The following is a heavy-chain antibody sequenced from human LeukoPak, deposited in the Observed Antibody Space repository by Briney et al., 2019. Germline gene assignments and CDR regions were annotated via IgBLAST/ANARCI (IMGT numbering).Heavy chain of an antibody. Sequence: MQRGGSLRLPCAASGFTVSSIYMSWVRQAPGKGLEWVSVIYGGGSTYYTDSVKGRFTISRDNSKNTLYLQMNSLRVEDTAMYYCARGVVAAYAFDIWGHGTMVTVSS. D-gene: IGHD6-19*01. CDR2: IYGGGST. J-gene: IGHJ3*02. CDR1: GFTVSSIY. CDR3: ARGVVAAYAFDI. V-gene: IGHV3-53*01.